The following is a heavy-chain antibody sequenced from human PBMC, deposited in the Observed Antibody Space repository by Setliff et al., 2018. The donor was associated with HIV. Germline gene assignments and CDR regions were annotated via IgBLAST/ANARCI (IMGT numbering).Heavy chain of an antibody. D-gene: IGHD3-16*01. CDR3: ARCGAGEWHLYMDV. J-gene: IGHJ6*03. CDR2: SIPMYGTS. Sequence: GASVKVSCKASGGTFSSYAISWVRQAPGQGLEWMGGSIPMYGTSNYAQKFKGRVTFTADKSTSTAYMELSSLRSEDTAVYYCARCGAGEWHLYMDVWGKGTAVTVSS. CDR1: GGTFSSYA. V-gene: IGHV1-69*06.